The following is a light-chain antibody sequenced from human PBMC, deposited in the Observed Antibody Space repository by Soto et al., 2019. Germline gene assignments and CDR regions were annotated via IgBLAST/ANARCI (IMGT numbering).Light chain of an antibody. CDR1: QSVSSN. V-gene: IGKV3-15*01. CDR2: GAS. Sequence: EIVMTQSPATLSVSPGEGATLSCRASQSVSSNLAWYQQKPGQAPRLLIYGASTRATGIPARSSGSGSGTEFTLTISSLQSEDFAVYYCQQYNNWPPVTFGQGTKLEIK. CDR3: QQYNNWPPVT. J-gene: IGKJ2*01.